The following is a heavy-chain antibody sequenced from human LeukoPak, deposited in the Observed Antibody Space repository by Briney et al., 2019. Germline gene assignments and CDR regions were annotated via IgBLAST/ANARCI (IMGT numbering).Heavy chain of an antibody. CDR1: GYTFTSYF. J-gene: IGHJ4*02. D-gene: IGHD2-2*01. Sequence: ASVKVSCKASGYTFTSYFMHWVRQAPGQGLEWMGIINPSGGSTSYAQKFQGRVTMTRDTSTSMVYMELTSLRSEDTAVYYCALHQHCSSGSCYDGYYDYWGQGTLVTVSS. CDR2: INPSGGST. CDR3: ALHQHCSSGSCYDGYYDY. V-gene: IGHV1-46*01.